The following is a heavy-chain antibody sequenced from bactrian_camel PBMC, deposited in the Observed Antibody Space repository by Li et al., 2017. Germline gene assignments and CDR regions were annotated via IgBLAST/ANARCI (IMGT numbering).Heavy chain of an antibody. CDR1: GFIFSGYG. V-gene: IGHV3S40*01. D-gene: IGHD4*01. J-gene: IGHJ4*01. Sequence: DVQLVESGGGLVQPGGSLRLSCTASGFIFSGYGMSWVRQAPGKGLEWVSAISNRGSSTYYAASMKGRITISRDNAKNTVYLQLNSLKTEDTAMYFCAASGNYQYTDYDYTYWGQGTQVTVS. CDR2: ISNRGSST. CDR3: AASGNYQYTDYDYTY.